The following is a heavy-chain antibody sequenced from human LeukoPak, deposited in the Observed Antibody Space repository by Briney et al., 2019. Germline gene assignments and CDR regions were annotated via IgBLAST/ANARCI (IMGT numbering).Heavy chain of an antibody. Sequence: PGGSLRLSCATSGFIFSSFTMNWVRQAPGRGLEWVSSINSCSNSIYYADSVTGRFTISRYNAKNSLYLQMNSLSAEDTAVYYCTRGSYGDYGYWGQGALVTVSS. D-gene: IGHD4-17*01. CDR3: TRGSYGDYGY. V-gene: IGHV3-21*01. J-gene: IGHJ4*02. CDR2: INSCSNSI. CDR1: GFIFSSFT.